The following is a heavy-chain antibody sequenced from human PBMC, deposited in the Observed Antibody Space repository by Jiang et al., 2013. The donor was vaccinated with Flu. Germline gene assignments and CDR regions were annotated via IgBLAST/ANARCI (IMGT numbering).Heavy chain of an antibody. CDR2: IYYRGDT. Sequence: ALLKPSETLSLTCTVSGGSINNYFWGWIRQPPGKGLQWIGYIYYRGDTLYTPSLKSRVIISIDTSRNQFSLNPDLCDRRRHGRLHCARRWYAPSTGEPGGYFDLWGRGSLVTVSS. CDR1: GGSINNYF. V-gene: IGHV4-59*08. J-gene: IGHJ2*01. D-gene: IGHD2-15*01. CDR3: ARRWYAPSTGEPGGYFDL.